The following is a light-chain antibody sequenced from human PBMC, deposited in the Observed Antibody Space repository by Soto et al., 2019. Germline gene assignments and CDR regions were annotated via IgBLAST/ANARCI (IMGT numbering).Light chain of an antibody. CDR3: QQYNSYLLT. J-gene: IGKJ3*01. CDR1: QSISRS. Sequence: DIQMTRSPSTLSSSLGDRVTITCRASQSISRSLAWYQQKPGKAPNLLIYDASSLESGVPSRFSGSGFGTEFTLTISSLQPDDFATYYCQQYNSYLLTFGPGTKVDIK. CDR2: DAS. V-gene: IGKV1-5*01.